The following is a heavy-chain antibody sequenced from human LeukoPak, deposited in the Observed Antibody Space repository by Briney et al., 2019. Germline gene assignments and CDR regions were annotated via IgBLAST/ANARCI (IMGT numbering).Heavy chain of an antibody. CDR3: ARVDWLANHYYYMDV. CDR1: GFSISTGYY. CDR2: IYHSGST. J-gene: IGHJ6*03. Sequence: SETLSLTCTVSGFSISTGYYWGWIRQPPGKGLEWIGSIYHSGSTYYNPSLKSRVTISVDTSKNQFSLKLSSVIAADTAVYYCARVDWLANHYYYMDVWGKGTTVTVSS. V-gene: IGHV4-38-2*02. D-gene: IGHD2-21*01.